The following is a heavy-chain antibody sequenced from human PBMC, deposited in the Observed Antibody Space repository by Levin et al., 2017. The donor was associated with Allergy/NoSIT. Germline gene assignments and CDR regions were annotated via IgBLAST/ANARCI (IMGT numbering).Heavy chain of an antibody. CDR1: GGSISSYY. J-gene: IGHJ4*02. CDR3: ARHGYYYDNVDY. V-gene: IGHV4-59*08. Sequence: SETLSLTCTVSGGSISSYYWSWIRQPPGKGLEWIGYIYYSGSTNYNPSLKSRVTISVDMSRSQFSLMVNSVTAADTAVYYCARHGYYYDNVDYWGQGTLVTVSS. D-gene: IGHD3-22*01. CDR2: IYYSGST.